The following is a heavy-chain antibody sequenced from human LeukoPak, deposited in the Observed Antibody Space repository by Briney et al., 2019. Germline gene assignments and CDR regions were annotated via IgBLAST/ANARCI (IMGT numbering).Heavy chain of an antibody. D-gene: IGHD4-17*01. CDR1: GGSISSYY. CDR3: AREDDGDNEDNNWFDP. CDR2: IYYSGST. V-gene: IGHV4-59*12. J-gene: IGHJ5*02. Sequence: SETLSLTCTVSGGSISSYYWSWIRQPPGKGLEWIGYIYYSGSTNYNPSLKSRVTISVDKSKNQFSLKLSSVTAADTAVYYCAREDDGDNEDNNWFDPWGQGTLVTVSS.